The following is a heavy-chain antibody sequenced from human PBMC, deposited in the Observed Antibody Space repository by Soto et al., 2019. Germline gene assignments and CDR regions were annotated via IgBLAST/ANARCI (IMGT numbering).Heavy chain of an antibody. J-gene: IGHJ6*02. V-gene: IGHV1-46*01. D-gene: IGHD2-15*01. CDR1: GYTFSNHF. CDR3: ARDRIVVALAAISDVLSV. CDR2: INPGHGST. Sequence: ASVKVSCKTSGYTFSNHFIYWVRQAPGQGPEWVGIINPGHGSTSYAQKFQDRVDMTTDTSTSTVYMDLRSLSADDTAVYYCARDRIVVALAAISDVLSVRGQGTSVTVSS.